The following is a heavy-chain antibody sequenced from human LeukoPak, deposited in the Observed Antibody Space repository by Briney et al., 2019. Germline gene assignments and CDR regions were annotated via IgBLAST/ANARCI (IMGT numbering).Heavy chain of an antibody. CDR2: ISYDGSNK. D-gene: IGHD6-6*01. V-gene: IGHV3-30*04. CDR1: GFTFSSYA. CDR3: ARGGDSSSSLSWFDP. Sequence: GGSLRLSCAASGFTFSSYAMHWVRRAPGKGLEWVAVISYDGSNKYYADSVKGRFTISRDNSKNTLYLQMNSLRAEDTAVYYCARGGDSSSSLSWFDPWGQGTLVTVSS. J-gene: IGHJ5*02.